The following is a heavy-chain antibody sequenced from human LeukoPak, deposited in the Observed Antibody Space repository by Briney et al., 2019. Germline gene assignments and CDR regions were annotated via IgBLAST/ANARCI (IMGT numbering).Heavy chain of an antibody. CDR2: IYHSGST. Sequence: SETLSLTCAVSGYSISSGYYWGWIRQPPGKGLEWIGSIYHSGSTYYNPSLKSRVTISVDTSKNQFSLKLSSVTAADTAVYYCARDLGLSGYKWYFDLWGRGTLVTVSS. V-gene: IGHV4-38-2*02. J-gene: IGHJ2*01. CDR1: GYSISSGYY. CDR3: ARDLGLSGYKWYFDL. D-gene: IGHD3-3*01.